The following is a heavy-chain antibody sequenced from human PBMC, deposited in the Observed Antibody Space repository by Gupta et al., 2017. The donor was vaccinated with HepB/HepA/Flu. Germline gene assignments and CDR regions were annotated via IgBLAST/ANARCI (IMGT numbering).Heavy chain of an antibody. D-gene: IGHD6-19*01. J-gene: IGHJ5*02. CDR2: ISWNSCSI. CDR3: AKGGEIAVAGTWFDP. V-gene: IGHV3-9*01. CDR1: GFTFDDYA. Sequence: EVQLVESGGGLVQPGRSLRLSCAASGFTFDDYAMHWVRQAPGTGREGVSCISWNSCSIGYADSVNGRFTISRDNAKNSLYLQMNSLRAEDTALYYCAKGGEIAVAGTWFDPWGQGTLVTVSS.